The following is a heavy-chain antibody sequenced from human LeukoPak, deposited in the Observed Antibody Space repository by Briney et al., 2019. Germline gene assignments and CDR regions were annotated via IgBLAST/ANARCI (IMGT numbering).Heavy chain of an antibody. CDR3: AKDSGATVVTPFDY. J-gene: IGHJ4*02. CDR1: GFTFSSYA. Sequence: GGSLRLSCAASGFTFSSYAMSWVRQAPGKGLEWVSAISGSGGSTYYADSVKGRFTIPRDNSKNTLYLQMNSLRAEDTAVYYCAKDSGATVVTPFDYWGQGTLITVSS. D-gene: IGHD2-21*02. V-gene: IGHV3-23*01. CDR2: ISGSGGST.